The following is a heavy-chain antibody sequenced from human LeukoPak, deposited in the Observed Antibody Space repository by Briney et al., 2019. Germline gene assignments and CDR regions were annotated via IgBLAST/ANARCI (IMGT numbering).Heavy chain of an antibody. D-gene: IGHD3-16*02. V-gene: IGHV4-59*01. Sequence: SETLSLTCNVSGASISSYYWSWIRQPPGKGLEWIGYIYHSGSTNYNPSLQSRVTISVDTSKNQFSLKLTSVTAADTAVYYCARDGVITFGGVIGYFDYWGQGALVTVSS. CDR2: IYHSGST. CDR3: ARDGVITFGGVIGYFDY. CDR1: GASISSYY. J-gene: IGHJ4*02.